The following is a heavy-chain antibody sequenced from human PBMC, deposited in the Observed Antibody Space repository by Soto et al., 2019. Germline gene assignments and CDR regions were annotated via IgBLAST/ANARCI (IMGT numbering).Heavy chain of an antibody. V-gene: IGHV3-7*03. CDR3: ASRIPTADYFDY. D-gene: IGHD2-21*01. CDR2: IPQDGSDG. Sequence: GGSLRLSCEVSGFTLSMYSMTWVRQAPGKGLEWVAKIPQDGSDGHYLDSVKGRFTISRDNAKNSVYLQMNSLRAEDTAVYYCASRIPTADYFDYWGQGSLVTVSS. J-gene: IGHJ4*02. CDR1: GFTLSMYS.